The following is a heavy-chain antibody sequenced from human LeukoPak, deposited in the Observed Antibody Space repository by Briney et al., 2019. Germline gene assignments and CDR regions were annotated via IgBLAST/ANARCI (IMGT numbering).Heavy chain of an antibody. Sequence: GGSLRLSCAASGFTFSSYGMHWVRQAPGKGLEWVAVISYDGSNKFYADSVKGRFTISRDNPKNTLYLQMNSLRAEDTAVYYCAKDRSSSFIRRYYFDYWGQGTLVTVSS. D-gene: IGHD6-13*01. CDR2: ISYDGSNK. CDR3: AKDRSSSFIRRYYFDY. CDR1: GFTFSSYG. V-gene: IGHV3-30*18. J-gene: IGHJ4*02.